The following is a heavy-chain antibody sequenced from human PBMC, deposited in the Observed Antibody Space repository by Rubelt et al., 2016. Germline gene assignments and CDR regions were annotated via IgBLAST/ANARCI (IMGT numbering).Heavy chain of an antibody. CDR2: INLSGST. CDR3: ARGVLAAAGDY. CDR1: GGSFSGYY. Sequence: QVQLQQWGAGLLKPSETLSLTCAVYGGSFSGYYWSWIRQPPGKGLEWIGEINLSGSTNYNPSLKSRVTISVDTSKNQFSLRLSSVTAADTAVYYCARGVLAAAGDYWGQGTLVTVSS. D-gene: IGHD6-13*01. J-gene: IGHJ4*02. V-gene: IGHV4-34*01.